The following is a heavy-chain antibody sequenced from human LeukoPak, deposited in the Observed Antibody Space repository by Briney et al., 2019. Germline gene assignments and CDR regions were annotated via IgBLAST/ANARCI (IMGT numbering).Heavy chain of an antibody. CDR1: AYSFTNYW. Sequence: GESLKISCKASAYSFTNYWIGWVRQMPGKGLEWMGIIYPGDSDTRYSPSLQGQVTISVDKSINTAYLQWSSLEASDTAMYYCARFARPGKNSRGFDYWGQGTLVTVSS. D-gene: IGHD4-23*01. CDR3: ARFARPGKNSRGFDY. V-gene: IGHV5-51*01. J-gene: IGHJ4*02. CDR2: IYPGDSDT.